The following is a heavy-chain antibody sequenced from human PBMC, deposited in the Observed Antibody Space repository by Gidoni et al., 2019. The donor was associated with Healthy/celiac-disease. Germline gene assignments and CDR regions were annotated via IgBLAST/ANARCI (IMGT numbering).Heavy chain of an antibody. CDR2: IVVGSGNT. CDR3: AADRADYDFWSGSSRIFDY. D-gene: IGHD3-3*01. Sequence: QMQLVQSGPEVKKPGTSVKVSCKASGFTFTSSAVQWVRQARGQRLEWIGWIVVGSGNTNYAQKFQERVTITRDMSTSTAYMELSSLRSEDTAVYYCAADRADYDFWSGSSRIFDYWGQGTLVTVSS. J-gene: IGHJ4*02. CDR1: GFTFTSSA. V-gene: IGHV1-58*01.